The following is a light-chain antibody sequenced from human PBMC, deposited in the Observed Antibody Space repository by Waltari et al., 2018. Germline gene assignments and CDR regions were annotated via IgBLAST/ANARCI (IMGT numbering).Light chain of an antibody. V-gene: IGKV1-12*01. CDR1: RDIGMW. CDR3: QQADSLPLT. Sequence: DIQMTQSPSSLSASLGDRVTTTCRASRDIGMWLAWYQQKPGKGPKLLIYGASGLQSGVPSRFSGSGSGTVFTLTINSLQPEDFATYFCQQADSLPLTFGGGTRVEIK. J-gene: IGKJ4*01. CDR2: GAS.